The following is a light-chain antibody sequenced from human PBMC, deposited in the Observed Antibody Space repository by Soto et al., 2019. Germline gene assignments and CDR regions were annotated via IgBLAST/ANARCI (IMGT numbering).Light chain of an antibody. CDR2: GAS. Sequence: DIQMTQSPSTLSASVGDRVTITCRASQSIRSWLAWYQQKPGKAPKLLIYGASDLEGGVPSRFSGSESGTEFTLTISSLQPDDFATYYCHQYNTYSWTFGQGTKVDIK. J-gene: IGKJ1*01. V-gene: IGKV1-5*03. CDR1: QSIRSW. CDR3: HQYNTYSWT.